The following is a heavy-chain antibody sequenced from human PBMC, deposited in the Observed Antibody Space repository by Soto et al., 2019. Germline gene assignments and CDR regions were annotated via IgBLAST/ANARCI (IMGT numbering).Heavy chain of an antibody. D-gene: IGHD3-10*01. V-gene: IGHV3-30-3*01. CDR1: GFNFGFYA. J-gene: IGHJ4*02. CDR3: ARDPVTKYYGSGSKFDF. CDR2: ISYDGSKH. Sequence: QVQLVESGGGVVQPGRSLRLSCAASGFNFGFYAMHWVRQAPGKGLEWVAVISYDGSKHYHADSVKGRFTISRDNSRNTLYLQMNSLRPEDTAIYFCARDPVTKYYGSGSKFDFWGQGTLVIVSS.